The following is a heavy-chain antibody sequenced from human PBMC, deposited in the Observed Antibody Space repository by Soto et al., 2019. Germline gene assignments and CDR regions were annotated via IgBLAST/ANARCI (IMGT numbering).Heavy chain of an antibody. Sequence: QVRLQESGPGLVKPSETLSLTCTVSGGTISTYYWNWIRQPPGKGLEWIGYIYYSGSTNYNPSLRGRAILSVDTSKSWFSLRLDSLTAADTAVYYCARGSAVPTLRWMDVW. J-gene: IGHJ6*01. CDR1: GGTISTYY. D-gene: IGHD4-4*01. CDR2: IYYSGST. V-gene: IGHV4-59*01. CDR3: ARGSAVPTLRWMDV.